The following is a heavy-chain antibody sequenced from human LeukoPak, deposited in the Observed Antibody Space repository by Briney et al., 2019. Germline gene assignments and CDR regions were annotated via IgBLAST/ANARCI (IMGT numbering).Heavy chain of an antibody. Sequence: ASVKVSCKASGYTFTSYGISWVRQAPGQGLEWMGWISAYNGNTNYAQKFQGRVTMTEDTSTDTAYMELSSLRSEDTAVYYCATESPRYCSGGSCYSGWFDPWGQGTLVTVSS. CDR1: GYTFTSYG. V-gene: IGHV1-18*01. CDR3: ATESPRYCSGGSCYSGWFDP. D-gene: IGHD2-15*01. CDR2: ISAYNGNT. J-gene: IGHJ5*02.